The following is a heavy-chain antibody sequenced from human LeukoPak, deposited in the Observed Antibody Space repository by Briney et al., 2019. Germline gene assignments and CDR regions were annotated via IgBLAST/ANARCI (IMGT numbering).Heavy chain of an antibody. Sequence: GASVKVSCKVSGYTLTELSMHWVRQAPGKGLEWMGGFDPEDGETIYAQKFQGRVTMTRDTSTSTVYMELSSLRSEDTAVYYCARDFNDYFDYWGQGTLVTVSS. CDR1: GYTLTELS. CDR3: ARDFNDYFDY. CDR2: FDPEDGET. V-gene: IGHV1-24*01. J-gene: IGHJ4*02.